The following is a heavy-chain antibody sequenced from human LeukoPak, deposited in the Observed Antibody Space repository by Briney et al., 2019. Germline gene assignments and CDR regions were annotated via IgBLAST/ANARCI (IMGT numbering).Heavy chain of an antibody. V-gene: IGHV3-7*03. CDR1: GFTFSNYW. CDR2: IKQDGSDK. CDR3: ASDFPLYYYYMDV. J-gene: IGHJ6*03. Sequence: GGSLRLSCTASGFTFSNYWMSWVRQAPEKGLEWVANIKQDGSDKYYMDSVKGRFTISGDSSKNTVYLQMNTLRVEDTAVYYCASDFPLYYYYMDVWGKGTTVTVSS.